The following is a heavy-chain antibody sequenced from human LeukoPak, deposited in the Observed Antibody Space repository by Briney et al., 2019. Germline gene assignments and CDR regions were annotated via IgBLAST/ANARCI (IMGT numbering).Heavy chain of an antibody. CDR1: GFTFSYYG. J-gene: IGHJ3*02. V-gene: IGHV3-33*01. CDR2: IWCDGSNK. D-gene: IGHD6-19*01. CDR3: ARDWIAVAGTTVLGVFDI. Sequence: PGGSLRLSCAASGFTFSYYGMHWVRQAPGKGLEWVAVIWCDGSNKYYADSVKGRFTISRDNSKNTLYLQMNSLRAEDTTVYYCARDWIAVAGTTVLGVFDIWGQGTMVTVSS.